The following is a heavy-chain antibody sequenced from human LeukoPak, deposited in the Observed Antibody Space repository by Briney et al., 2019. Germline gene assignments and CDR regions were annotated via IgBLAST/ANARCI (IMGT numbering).Heavy chain of an antibody. D-gene: IGHD4-17*01. CDR2: INHSGGST. J-gene: IGHJ3*02. V-gene: IGHV1-46*02. CDR3: ARTPVTTDAFDI. Sequence: ASVKVSCKASGYTFNSYYMHWVRQAPGQGLEWMGIINHSGGSTSYAQKFQGRVTMTRDTSTSTVYMELSSLRSEDTAVYYCARTPVTTDAFDIWGQGTMVTVSS. CDR1: GYTFNSYY.